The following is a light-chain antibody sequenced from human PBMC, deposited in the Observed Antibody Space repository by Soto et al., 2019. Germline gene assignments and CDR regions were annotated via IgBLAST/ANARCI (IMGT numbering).Light chain of an antibody. J-gene: IGKJ1*01. CDR3: QQYNKWPRT. CDR2: GAS. Sequence: EVVMTQSPATLSVPPGERATLSCRASQSVSSNLAWYQQRPGQAPRLLVYGASTRAAGIPARFSGSGSGSEFTLTISSLQSEDFAVYYCQQYNKWPRTFGQGTKVEIK. V-gene: IGKV3-15*01. CDR1: QSVSSN.